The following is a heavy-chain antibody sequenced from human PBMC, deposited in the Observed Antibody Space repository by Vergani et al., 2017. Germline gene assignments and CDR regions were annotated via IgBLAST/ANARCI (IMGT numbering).Heavy chain of an antibody. D-gene: IGHD3-10*01. CDR2: IYYSGST. J-gene: IGHJ5*02. CDR1: GSSISSGDYY. CDR3: AREIPSRGDWFDP. V-gene: IGHV4-30-4*08. Sequence: QVQLQESGPGLVKPSQTLSLTCTVSGSSISSGDYYWSWIRQPPGKGLEWIGYIYYSGSTYYNPSLKSRVTISVDTSKNQFSLKLSSVTAADTAVYYCAREIPSRGDWFDPWGQGTLVTVSS.